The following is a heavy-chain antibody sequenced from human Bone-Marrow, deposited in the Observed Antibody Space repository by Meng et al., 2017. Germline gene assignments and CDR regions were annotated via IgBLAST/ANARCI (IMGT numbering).Heavy chain of an antibody. Sequence: SVNVSCKASRCTFSSYAISWVRQAPGQGLEWMGGIIPIFGTANYAQKFQGRVTITADESTSTAYMELSSLRSEDTAVYYCARDRLRRYFDWLLLDAFYIWGQGTMVTVSS. CDR2: IIPIFGTA. J-gene: IGHJ3*02. D-gene: IGHD3-9*01. CDR1: RCTFSSYA. V-gene: IGHV1-69*13. CDR3: ARDRLRRYFDWLLLDAFYI.